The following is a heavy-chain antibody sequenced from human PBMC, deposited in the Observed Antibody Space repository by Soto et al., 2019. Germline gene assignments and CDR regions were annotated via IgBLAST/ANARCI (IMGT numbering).Heavy chain of an antibody. CDR2: MNPNSGNT. CDR3: ATTGRQWLVRRYYYYYMDV. Sequence: ASVKVSCKASGYTFTSYDINWVRQATGQGLEWMGWMNPNSGNTGYAQKFQGRVTMTRNTSISTAHMELSSLRSEDTAVYYCATTGRQWLVRRYYYYYMDVWGKGTTVTVSS. V-gene: IGHV1-8*01. J-gene: IGHJ6*03. CDR1: GYTFTSYD. D-gene: IGHD6-19*01.